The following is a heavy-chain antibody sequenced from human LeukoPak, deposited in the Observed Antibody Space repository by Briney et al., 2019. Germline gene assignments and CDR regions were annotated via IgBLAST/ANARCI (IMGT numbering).Heavy chain of an antibody. D-gene: IGHD2-2*03. V-gene: IGHV1-2*02. J-gene: IGHJ5*02. CDR3: VRDLVGIVVVPAANGVNWFAP. Sequence: GASVKVSCKASGYTFTGYYMHWVRQAPGPGLESMGWINPNSGGTNYAQHFQGRVTMTRGTSLRTADLELRRLSSDHTTVYYCVRDLVGIVVVPAANGVNWFAPGGRGTLVTVSS. CDR2: INPNSGGT. CDR1: GYTFTGYY.